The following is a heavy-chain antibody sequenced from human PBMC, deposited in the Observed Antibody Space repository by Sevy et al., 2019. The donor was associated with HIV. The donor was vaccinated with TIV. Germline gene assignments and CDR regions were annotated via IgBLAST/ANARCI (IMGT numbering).Heavy chain of an antibody. CDR1: GYTFNTYR. CDR2: ISPHNGDT. V-gene: IGHV1-18*01. J-gene: IGHJ5*02. Sequence: ASVKVSCKVSGYTFNTYRIHWVRQAPGLGLEWMGWISPHNGDTNYAQRLQGRVTMLTDTSSSTAYMELKSLRSDDTAVYYCARAYCSGGRCYSLASWGQGTLVTVSS. D-gene: IGHD2-15*01. CDR3: ARAYCSGGRCYSLAS.